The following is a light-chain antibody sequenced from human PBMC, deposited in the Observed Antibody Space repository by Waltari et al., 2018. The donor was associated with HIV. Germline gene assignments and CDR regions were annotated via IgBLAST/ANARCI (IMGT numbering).Light chain of an antibody. Sequence: QSVLTQPPSVSAAPGQTVTISCSGSSSNIGNNYVSWYQQLPGTAPKLLIYDNNKRPSGTPDRFSGSKSGTSATLGITGLQTGDEADYYCGTWDSSLSHVVFGGGTKLTVL. J-gene: IGLJ2*01. CDR3: GTWDSSLSHVV. V-gene: IGLV1-51*01. CDR1: SSNIGNNY. CDR2: DNN.